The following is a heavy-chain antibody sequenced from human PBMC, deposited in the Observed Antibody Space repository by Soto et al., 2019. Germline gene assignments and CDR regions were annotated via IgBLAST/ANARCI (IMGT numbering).Heavy chain of an antibody. J-gene: IGHJ3*02. CDR1: GGSISSYY. Sequence: SETLSLTCTVSGGSISSYYWSWIRQPPGKGLEWIGYIYYSGSTNYNPSLKSRVTISVDTSKNQFSLTLSSVTAADTAVYYCARDQIYCSGGSCYSDFGSDAFDIWGQGTMVTVSS. CDR3: ARDQIYCSGGSCYSDFGSDAFDI. V-gene: IGHV4-59*01. D-gene: IGHD2-15*01. CDR2: IYYSGST.